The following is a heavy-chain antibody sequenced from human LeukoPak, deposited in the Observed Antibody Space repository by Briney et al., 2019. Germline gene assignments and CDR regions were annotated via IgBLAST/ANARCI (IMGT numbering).Heavy chain of an antibody. CDR3: AKDKGYYYDSSGYYFDY. CDR1: GFTFSSYS. J-gene: IGHJ4*02. Sequence: PGRSLRLSCAASGFTFSSYSMHWVRQAPGKGLEWVAVISYDGSNKYYADSVKGRFTISRDNSKNTLYLQMNSLRAEDTAVNYCAKDKGYYYDSSGYYFDYWGQGTLVTVSS. D-gene: IGHD3-22*01. CDR2: ISYDGSNK. V-gene: IGHV3-30*18.